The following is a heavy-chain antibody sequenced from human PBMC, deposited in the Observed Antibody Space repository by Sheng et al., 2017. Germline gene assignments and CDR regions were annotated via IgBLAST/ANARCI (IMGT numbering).Heavy chain of an antibody. CDR3: ARGRYIVVVPVGYNWFDP. CDR2: IIPILGIA. J-gene: IGHJ5*02. V-gene: IGHV1-69*04. CDR1: GGTFSSYA. Sequence: QVQLVQSGAEVKKPGSSVKVSCKASGGTFSSYAISWVRQAPGQGLEWMGGIIPILGIANYAQKFQGRVTITADKSTSTAYMELSSLRSEDTAVYYCARGRYIVVVPVGYNWFDPWGQGTLVTVSS. D-gene: IGHD2-2*01.